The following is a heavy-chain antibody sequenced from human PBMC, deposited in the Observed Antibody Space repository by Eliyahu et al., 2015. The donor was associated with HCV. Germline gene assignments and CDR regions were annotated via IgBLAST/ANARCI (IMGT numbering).Heavy chain of an antibody. CDR2: XNPTGGRT. CDR1: XYXFSNYF. V-gene: IGHV1-46*01. D-gene: IGHD1-26*01. CDR3: VRDAMGFTFGDH. J-gene: IGHJ4*02. Sequence: QVQLLQSGAEVKKPGASLRLSCKXSXYXFSNYFXXWVRQAHGQGPEWLGFXNPTGGRTYYAQNFQGRITISMDTSTTTVYMALRSLRSDDTALYYCVRDAMGFTFGDHWGQGTLVNVFS.